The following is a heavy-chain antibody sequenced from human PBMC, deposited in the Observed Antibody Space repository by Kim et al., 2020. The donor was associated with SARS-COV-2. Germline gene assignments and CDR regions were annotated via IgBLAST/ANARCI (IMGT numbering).Heavy chain of an antibody. J-gene: IGHJ6*02. CDR1: GYTFTSYY. V-gene: IGHV1-46*01. CDR3: ARNIVVVPAAILYYYGMDV. CDR2: INPSGGST. Sequence: ASVKVSCKASGYTFTSYYMHWVRQAPGQGLEWMGIINPSGGSTSYAQKFQGRVTMTRDTSTSTVYMELSSLRSEDTAVYYCARNIVVVPAAILYYYGMDVWGQGTTVTVSS. D-gene: IGHD2-2*01.